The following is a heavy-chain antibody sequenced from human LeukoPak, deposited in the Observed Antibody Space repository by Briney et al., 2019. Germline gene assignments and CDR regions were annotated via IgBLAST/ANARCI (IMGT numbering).Heavy chain of an antibody. CDR2: ISGSGGST. CDR3: AKRYDSSASVTRYDC. D-gene: IGHD3-22*01. CDR1: GFPVSSHA. J-gene: IGHJ4*02. V-gene: IGHV3-23*01. Sequence: GGSLSHSRGPSGFPVSSHAMLYVRQAPGKGLEWVSAISGSGGSTYYADSVKGRFTISRDNSKNTLYLQINSLRAEDTAVYYCAKRYDSSASVTRYDCWGQGTLVIVSS.